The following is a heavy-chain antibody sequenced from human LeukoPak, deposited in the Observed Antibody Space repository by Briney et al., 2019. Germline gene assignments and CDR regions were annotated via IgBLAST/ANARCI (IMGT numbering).Heavy chain of an antibody. CDR1: GFTFSSYS. CDR2: ISSSGSTI. D-gene: IGHD3-22*01. CDR3: ARAPLRYYDSSGYYTRGWYFDL. V-gene: IGHV3-48*04. Sequence: GGSLRLSCAASGFTFSSYSMNWVRQAPGKGLEWVSYISSSGSTIYYADSVKGRFTISRDNAKNSLYLQMNSLRAEDTAVYYCARAPLRYYDSSGYYTRGWYFDLWGRGTLVTVSS. J-gene: IGHJ2*01.